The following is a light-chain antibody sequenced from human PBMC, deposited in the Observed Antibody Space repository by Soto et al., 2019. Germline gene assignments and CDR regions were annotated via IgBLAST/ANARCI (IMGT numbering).Light chain of an antibody. V-gene: IGLV2-14*01. Sequence: QSGLTQPASVSGSPGQSITISCTGTTSDVGGYNSVSWHQHHPGKAPKLMIYEVSNRPSGVSNRFSGSKSGNTASLTISGLQAEDEADYYCSSYTSSSTLYVFGTGTKVT. J-gene: IGLJ1*01. CDR1: TSDVGGYNS. CDR3: SSYTSSSTLYV. CDR2: EVS.